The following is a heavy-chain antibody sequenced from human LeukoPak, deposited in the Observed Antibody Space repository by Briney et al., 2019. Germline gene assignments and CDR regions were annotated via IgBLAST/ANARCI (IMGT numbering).Heavy chain of an antibody. J-gene: IGHJ5*02. CDR2: INPSGGST. V-gene: IGHV1-46*01. Sequence: ASVKVSCKASGYTFTSYYMHWVRQAPGQGLEWMGIINPSGGSTSYAQKFQGRVTMTRDTSTSTVYMELSSLRSEDTAVYYCARDGSYYYDSSGPSVWFDPWGQGTLVTVSS. CDR1: GYTFTSYY. CDR3: ARDGSYYYDSSGPSVWFDP. D-gene: IGHD3-22*01.